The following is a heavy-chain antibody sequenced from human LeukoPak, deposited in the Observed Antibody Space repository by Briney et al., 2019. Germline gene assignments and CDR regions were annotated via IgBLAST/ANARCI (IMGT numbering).Heavy chain of an antibody. J-gene: IGHJ6*03. Sequence: GSLRLSCAASGFTVSSNYMSWVRQAPGKGLEWVSVIYSGGSTYYADSVKGRFTISRDNPKNTLYLQMNSLRAEDTAVYYCARVYYYYYMDVWGKGTTVTVSS. CDR1: GFTVSSNY. V-gene: IGHV3-53*01. CDR3: ARVYYYYYMDV. CDR2: IYSGGST.